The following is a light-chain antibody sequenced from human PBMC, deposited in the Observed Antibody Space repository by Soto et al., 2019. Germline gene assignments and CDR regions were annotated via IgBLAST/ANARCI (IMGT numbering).Light chain of an antibody. J-gene: IGKJ1*01. Sequence: DIQMTQSPSTLSASVGDRVASTCRASQSISSWLAWYQQKPGKAPKLLIFDASSLESGVPSRFSGSGSGTEFTLTISSLQPDDFATYYCQQYSSYSKTFGQGTKVDI. V-gene: IGKV1-5*01. CDR2: DAS. CDR3: QQYSSYSKT. CDR1: QSISSW.